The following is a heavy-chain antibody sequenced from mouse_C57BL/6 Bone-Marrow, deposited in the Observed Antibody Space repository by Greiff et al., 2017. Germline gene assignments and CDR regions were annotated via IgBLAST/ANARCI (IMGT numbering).Heavy chain of an antibody. J-gene: IGHJ4*01. CDR3: ARRTTVANYYAMDY. V-gene: IGHV1-82*01. CDR1: GYAFSSSW. CDR2: IYPGDGDT. Sequence: QVQLQQSGPELVKPGASVKISCKASGYAFSSSWMNWVKQRPGKGLEWIGRIYPGDGDTNYNGKFKGKATLTADKSSSTAYLQLSSLTSEDSAVSFCARRTTVANYYAMDYWGQGTSVTVSS. D-gene: IGHD1-1*01.